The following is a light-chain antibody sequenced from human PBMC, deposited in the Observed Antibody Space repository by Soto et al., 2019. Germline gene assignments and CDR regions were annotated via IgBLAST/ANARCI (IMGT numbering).Light chain of an antibody. CDR3: QQSYSTPFT. Sequence: DIQMTQSPSSLSASVGDRVTITCRASQSISSYLNWYQQKPGKAPKLLIYAASSLQSGVPSRFSGSGSGTDFTLTISSLQPEDFATYYCQQSYSTPFTLAPGTKVDIK. CDR1: QSISSY. CDR2: AAS. J-gene: IGKJ3*01. V-gene: IGKV1-39*01.